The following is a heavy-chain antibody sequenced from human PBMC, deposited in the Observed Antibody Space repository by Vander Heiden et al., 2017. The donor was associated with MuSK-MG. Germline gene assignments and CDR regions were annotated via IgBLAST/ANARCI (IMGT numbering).Heavy chain of an antibody. V-gene: IGHV4-39*01. CDR3: ARHVAGKNWFDS. D-gene: IGHD2-15*01. Sequence: QLQLQESGPGLVKPSETLSLTCTVSGGSIRSSNYYWGWIRQPPGKGLEWIGSIYYSGSTYSNPSLNSRVTMSVDTSNKQFSLKLTSVTAADTAVYNCARHVAGKNWFDSWGQGTLVTVSS. J-gene: IGHJ5*01. CDR1: GGSIRSSNYY. CDR2: IYYSGST.